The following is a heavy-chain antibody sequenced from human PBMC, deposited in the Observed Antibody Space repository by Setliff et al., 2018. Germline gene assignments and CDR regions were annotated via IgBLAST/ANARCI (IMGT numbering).Heavy chain of an antibody. Sequence: SETLSLTCTVSGDSISDASIMAWIRQPPGKGLEFIGYVFYNGAAKYDPSLKSRVTMSVDTSKTQFSLKLNSMTTADTAVYYCAKGGTYRYFDYWGQGTLVTVSS. CDR1: GDSISDAS. CDR2: VFYNGAA. J-gene: IGHJ4*02. CDR3: AKGGTYRYFDY. V-gene: IGHV4-59*03.